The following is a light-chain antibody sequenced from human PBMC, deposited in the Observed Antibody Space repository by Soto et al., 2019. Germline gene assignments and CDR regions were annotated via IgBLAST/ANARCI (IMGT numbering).Light chain of an antibody. CDR2: DVS. CDR3: NSYRGSSTVYV. CDR1: SSDVGAYNY. J-gene: IGLJ1*01. Sequence: QSALTQPASVSGSPGQSITISCTGTSSDVGAYNYVSWYQQHPGQAPKLMIYDVSNRPLGVSNRFSGSKSGNTASRTISGLQAEDEADYYCNSYRGSSTVYVFGTGTKLTVL. V-gene: IGLV2-14*03.